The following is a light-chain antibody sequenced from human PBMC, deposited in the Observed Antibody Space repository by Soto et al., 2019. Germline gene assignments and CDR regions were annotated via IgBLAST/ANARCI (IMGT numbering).Light chain of an antibody. CDR2: AAS. Sequence: DILLTQSPSFLSASVGDRVTVTFRASQGISSSLAWYQQKPGKAPKVLIYAASTLQSGVPSRFSGSGSGTEFTLTISSLQPEDFATYYCQQVYAYPRTFGQGTKVDIK. CDR1: QGISSS. CDR3: QQVYAYPRT. V-gene: IGKV1-9*01. J-gene: IGKJ1*01.